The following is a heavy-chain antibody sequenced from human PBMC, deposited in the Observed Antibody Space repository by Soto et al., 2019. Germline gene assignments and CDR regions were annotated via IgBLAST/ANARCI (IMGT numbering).Heavy chain of an antibody. V-gene: IGHV1-3*01. CDR3: AGDIAFDI. J-gene: IGHJ3*02. Sequence: GASVKVSCKASGYTFTSYAMHWVRQAPGQRLEWMGWIYAGNGNTKYSQRFQGRVTIPRDTSASTAYMELSSLRSEDTAVFYCAGDIAFDILGQGTMGTVSS. CDR1: GYTFTSYA. CDR2: IYAGNGNT.